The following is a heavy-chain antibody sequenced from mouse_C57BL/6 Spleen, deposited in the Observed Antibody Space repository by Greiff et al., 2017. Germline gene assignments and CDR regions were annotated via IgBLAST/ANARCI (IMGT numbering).Heavy chain of an antibody. V-gene: IGHV14-2*01. Sequence: EVQLQQSGAELVKPGASVKMSCTASGSNITAYSMHWVKQSPEQGLEWIGRIDPEDGETKYDAKFQGKATLTVDTSSNTVYLQLSSLTSEDSAVYYCATSGSSCFWFAYWGQGTLLTVSA. CDR1: GSNITAYS. CDR2: IDPEDGET. J-gene: IGHJ3*01. D-gene: IGHD1-3*01. CDR3: ATSGSSCFWFAY.